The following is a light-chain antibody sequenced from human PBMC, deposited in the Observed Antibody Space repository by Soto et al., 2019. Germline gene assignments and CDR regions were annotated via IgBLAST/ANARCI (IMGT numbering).Light chain of an antibody. J-gene: IGLJ2*01. CDR2: EVT. CDR1: SSDIGGYNY. Sequence: QSVLTQPPSASGSPGQSVTISCTGTSSDIGGYNYVSWYQQHPGKAPKLMIYEVTKRPSGVPDRFSGSKSGHTASLTVSGLQAEDEGDYYCSSYADRSVVFGGGTKLTVL. CDR3: SSYADRSVV. V-gene: IGLV2-8*01.